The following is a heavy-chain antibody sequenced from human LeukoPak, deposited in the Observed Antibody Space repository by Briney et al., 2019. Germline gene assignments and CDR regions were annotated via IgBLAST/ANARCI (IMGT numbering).Heavy chain of an antibody. CDR1: GFTFSSYA. Sequence: PGRSLRLSCAASGFTFSSYAMHWVRQAPGKGLEWVAVISYDGSNKYYADSVKGRFTISRDNSKNTLYLQMNSLRAEDTAVYYCARDLLRYFDWLLDRRYYYGMDVWGQGTTVTVSS. D-gene: IGHD3-9*01. J-gene: IGHJ6*02. CDR3: ARDLLRYFDWLLDRRYYYGMDV. V-gene: IGHV3-30-3*01. CDR2: ISYDGSNK.